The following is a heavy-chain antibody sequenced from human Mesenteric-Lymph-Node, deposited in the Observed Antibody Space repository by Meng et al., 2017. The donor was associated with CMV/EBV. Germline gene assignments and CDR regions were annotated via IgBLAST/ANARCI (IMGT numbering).Heavy chain of an antibody. CDR1: GFTFDDYA. Sequence: GGSLRLSCAASGFTFDDYAMHWVRQAPGKGLEWVSGISWNSGTIEYADSVKGRFTISRDNAKNSLYVQMNSLRAEDTALYYRAKDTSSWQAFDYWGQGTLVTVSS. CDR3: AKDTSSWQAFDY. D-gene: IGHD6-19*01. J-gene: IGHJ4*02. CDR2: ISWNSGTI. V-gene: IGHV3-9*01.